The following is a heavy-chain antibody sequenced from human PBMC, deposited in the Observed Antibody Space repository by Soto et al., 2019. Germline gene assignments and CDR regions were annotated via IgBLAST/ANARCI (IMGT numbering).Heavy chain of an antibody. Sequence: QVHLQESGPGLVKPSQTLSLTCTVSGDSISSGTNFWSWIRQPPGKGLEGLGFIHHSGTTFYNPSLKSRVMISGDTSENQISLKRTSLTAADSAVYYWARARGYCNGPSSSLFYFYGLDVWGQGTKVSVSS. V-gene: IGHV4-30-4*01. J-gene: IGHJ6*02. D-gene: IGHD2-2*01. CDR3: ARARGYCNGPSSSLFYFYGLDV. CDR2: IHHSGTT. CDR1: GDSISSGTNF.